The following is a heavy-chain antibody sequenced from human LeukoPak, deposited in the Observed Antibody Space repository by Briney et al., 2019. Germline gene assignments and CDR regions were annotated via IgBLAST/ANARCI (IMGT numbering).Heavy chain of an antibody. CDR2: ISRNSGSI. V-gene: IGHV3-9*03. D-gene: IGHD3-16*01. J-gene: IGHJ2*01. Sequence: GGSLRLSCAASGFIFSSYGMHWVRQAPGKGLEWVSGISRNSGSIGYADSVKGRFTISRDNAKDSLYLQMNSLRAEDMALYYCAKATGIPGLPNWYFDLWGRGTLVTVSS. CDR3: AKATGIPGLPNWYFDL. CDR1: GFIFSSYG.